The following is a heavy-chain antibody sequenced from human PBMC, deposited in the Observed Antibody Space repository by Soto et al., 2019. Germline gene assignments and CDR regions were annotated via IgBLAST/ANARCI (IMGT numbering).Heavy chain of an antibody. CDR2: IIPIFGSA. CDR3: ATYCGGDCYPASYYFNY. V-gene: IGHV1-69*12. D-gene: IGHD2-21*02. J-gene: IGHJ4*02. CDR1: GGTLNTYA. Sequence: QVQLMQSGAEVKKPGSSVKVSCKASGGTLNTYAITWMRQAPGQRLEWMGGIIPIFGSANYAQKFQDRLTITADESTSTAYMELSRLRSEDTAVYYCATYCGGDCYPASYYFNYWGQGTLVTVSS.